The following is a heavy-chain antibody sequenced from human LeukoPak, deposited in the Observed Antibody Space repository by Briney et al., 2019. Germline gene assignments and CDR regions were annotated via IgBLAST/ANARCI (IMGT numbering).Heavy chain of an antibody. V-gene: IGHV4-39*01. CDR1: GDSISNSGYS. CDR2: IYYSGST. Sequence: PSETLSLTCTVSGDSISNSGYSWGWIRQPPGKGLQWIGSIYYSGSTYYNPSLKSRVTISVDTSKNQFSLKLSSVTAADTAVYYCARGGEDKRMTTGTDYWGQGTLVTVSS. D-gene: IGHD4-17*01. J-gene: IGHJ4*02. CDR3: ARGGEDKRMTTGTDY.